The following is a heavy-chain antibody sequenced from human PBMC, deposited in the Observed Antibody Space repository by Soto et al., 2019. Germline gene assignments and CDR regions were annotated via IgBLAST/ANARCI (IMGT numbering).Heavy chain of an antibody. J-gene: IGHJ6*02. CDR2: INYSLST. CDR1: CGSISRSSYN. CDR3: AGQTADSSGYYSADV. D-gene: IGHD3-22*01. Sequence: SETLSLTRTVSCGSISRSSYNWRWIRQPPGKGLEWSGSINYSLSTYYNRSRKSRVTISVYTSNNQFSLKLSSMTAADTAVYYCAGQTADSSGYYSADVWGQGTTVTVSS. V-gene: IGHV4-39*01.